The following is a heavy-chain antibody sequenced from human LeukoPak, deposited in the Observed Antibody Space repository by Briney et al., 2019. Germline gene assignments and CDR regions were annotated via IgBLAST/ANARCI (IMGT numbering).Heavy chain of an antibody. CDR1: GFTFSSYS. D-gene: IGHD2/OR15-2a*01. J-gene: IGHJ3*02. Sequence: GGSLRLSCAASGFTFSSYSMNWVRQAPGKGLEWVSSISSSSSYIYYADSVKGRFTISRDNAKNSLFLQMNSLRAEDTAVYYCARAQIVADAFDIWGQGTMVTVSS. CDR2: ISSSSSYI. CDR3: ARAQIVADAFDI. V-gene: IGHV3-21*01.